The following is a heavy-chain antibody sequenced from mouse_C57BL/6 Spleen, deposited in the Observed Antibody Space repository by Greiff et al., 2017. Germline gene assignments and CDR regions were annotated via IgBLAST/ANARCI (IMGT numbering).Heavy chain of an antibody. CDR3: ARRDYSNYDAMDY. CDR2: IYPGGGYT. J-gene: IGHJ4*01. Sequence: QVQLQQSGAELVRPGTSVKMSCKASGYTFTNYWIGWAKQRPGHGLEWIGDIYPGGGYTNYNEKFKGKATLTADKSSSTAYMQFSSLTSEDSAIYYCARRDYSNYDAMDYWGQGTSVTVSS. D-gene: IGHD2-5*01. V-gene: IGHV1-63*01. CDR1: GYTFTNYW.